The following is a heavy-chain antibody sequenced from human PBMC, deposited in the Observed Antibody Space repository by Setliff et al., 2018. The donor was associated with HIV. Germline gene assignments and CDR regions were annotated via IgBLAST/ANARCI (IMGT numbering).Heavy chain of an antibody. J-gene: IGHJ4*01. CDR1: GYRFIGHY. V-gene: IGHV1-2*02. CDR2: INPETGDP. Sequence: GASVKVSCKTSGYRFIGHYLHWVRLAPGQGPEWVGWINPETGDPNYAQKLRGRVLMTRDTSITTAFLHVAKLTSDDTAIYYCATGIPSDLDYWGQGTLVTVS. D-gene: IGHD2-21*01. CDR3: ATGIPSDLDY.